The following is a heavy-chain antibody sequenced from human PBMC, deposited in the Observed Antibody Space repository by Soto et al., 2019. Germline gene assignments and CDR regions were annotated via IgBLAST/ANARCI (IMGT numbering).Heavy chain of an antibody. J-gene: IGHJ4*02. CDR3: ARDHPHSYGVYYFDY. CDR2: IYSSGST. V-gene: IGHV4-59*01. D-gene: IGHD5-18*01. CDR1: GGSISNFY. Sequence: SDTMSITCTVSGGSISNFYWSWIRQPPGKGLEWIGYIYSSGSTHYNPSLQSRVTISADTSKNQVSLKVNSVTAADTAMYYCARDHPHSYGVYYFDYWGQGTPVTVSS.